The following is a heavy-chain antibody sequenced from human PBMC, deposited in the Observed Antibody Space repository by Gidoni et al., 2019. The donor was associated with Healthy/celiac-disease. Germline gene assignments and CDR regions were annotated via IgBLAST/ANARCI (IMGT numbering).Heavy chain of an antibody. CDR1: GFPFSSYA. V-gene: IGHV3-23*01. CDR3: AKDPFVVVVDATSH. J-gene: IGHJ4*02. D-gene: IGHD2-15*01. CDR2: ISGSGGST. Sequence: EVQLLESGGGLVQPGGSLRLACAASGFPFSSYAMRWVRPAPGKGLEWVSAISGSGGSTYYADSVKGRFTISRDNSKNTLYLQMNSLRAEDTAVYYCAKDPFVVVVDATSHWGQGTLVTVSS.